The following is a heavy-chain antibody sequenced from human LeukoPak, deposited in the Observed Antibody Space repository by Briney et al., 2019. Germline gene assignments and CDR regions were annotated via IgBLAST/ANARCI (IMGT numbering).Heavy chain of an antibody. CDR3: VGCSSTSCYDY. J-gene: IGHJ4*02. CDR2: ISSNGGST. D-gene: IGHD2-2*01. V-gene: IGHV3-64D*06. Sequence: GGSLRLSCSASGFTFSSYAMHWVRQAPGKGLEYVSAISSNGGSTYYADSVKGRFTISRDNSKNTLYLQMGSLRAEDTAVYYCVGCSSTSCYDYWGQGTLVTVSS. CDR1: GFTFSSYA.